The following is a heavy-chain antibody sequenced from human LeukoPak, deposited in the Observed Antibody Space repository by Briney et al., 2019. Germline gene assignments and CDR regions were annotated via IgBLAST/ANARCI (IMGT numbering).Heavy chain of an antibody. CDR2: IGGDGGRK. CDR3: ARGYPDYDISTGYSTFDY. D-gene: IGHD3-9*01. V-gene: IGHV3-7*01. CDR1: GLTFSTHW. J-gene: IGHJ4*02. Sequence: GSLRLSCAASGLTFSTHWMTWVRQAPGKGLEWLANIGGDGGRKFYVDSVKGRFTISRDNADNSLYLQMNSLRAEDTAVYYCARGYPDYDISTGYSTFDYWGQGALVTVSS.